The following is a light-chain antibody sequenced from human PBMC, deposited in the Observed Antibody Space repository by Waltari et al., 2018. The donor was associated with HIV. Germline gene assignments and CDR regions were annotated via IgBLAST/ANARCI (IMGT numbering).Light chain of an antibody. CDR3: CSYAGDSVV. Sequence: QSALTQPRSVSGSPGQSVAISCTGTSSDVGGYNYVSWYQQHPGKAPTRMLSDVNKRPSGVPDRFSGSKSGNTASLTISGLQAEDEADYYCCSYAGDSVVFGGGTKLTVL. J-gene: IGLJ2*01. CDR1: SSDVGGYNY. V-gene: IGLV2-11*01. CDR2: DVN.